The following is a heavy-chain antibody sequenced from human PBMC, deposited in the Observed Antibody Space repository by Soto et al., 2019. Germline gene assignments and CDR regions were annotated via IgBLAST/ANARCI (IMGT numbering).Heavy chain of an antibody. J-gene: IGHJ3*02. CDR2: ISDGGDLT. D-gene: IGHD3-10*01. Sequence: PGWALRLSCAASGFGFTGHPMSWVRQAPEKGLEWVAGISDGGDLTYNADSVKGRFTISRDNSRNTLYLQMNSLRAEDTAVYYCARRVIGSSRAFDIWGQGTMVTVSS. CDR1: GFGFTGHP. V-gene: IGHV3-23*01. CDR3: ARRVIGSSRAFDI.